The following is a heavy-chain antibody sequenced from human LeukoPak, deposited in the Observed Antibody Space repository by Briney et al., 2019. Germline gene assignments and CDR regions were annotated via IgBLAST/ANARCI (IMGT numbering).Heavy chain of an antibody. CDR1: GFTFNIYE. CDR2: IYYSGST. Sequence: GSLRLSCAASGFTFNIYEMNWVRQAPGKGLEWIGYIYYSGSTNYNPSLKSRVTISVDTSKNQFSLKLSSVTAADTAVYYCARDWGQSDYYLDYWGQGTLVTVSS. CDR3: ARDWGQSDYYLDY. V-gene: IGHV4-59*01. D-gene: IGHD3-16*01. J-gene: IGHJ4*02.